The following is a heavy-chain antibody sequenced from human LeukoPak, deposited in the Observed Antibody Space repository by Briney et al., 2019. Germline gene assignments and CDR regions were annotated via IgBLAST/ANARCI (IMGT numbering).Heavy chain of an antibody. Sequence: PGRSLRLSCTASGFTFSNYGMHWVRQAPGEGLEWVAVIWSDGSNKYYVDSVKGRFTISRDNSKNTLYLQMNSLRAEDTAVYYCAREMGATHKLPIDYWGQGTLVTVSS. CDR3: AREMGATHKLPIDY. D-gene: IGHD1-26*01. CDR1: GFTFSNYG. J-gene: IGHJ4*02. CDR2: IWSDGSNK. V-gene: IGHV3-33*01.